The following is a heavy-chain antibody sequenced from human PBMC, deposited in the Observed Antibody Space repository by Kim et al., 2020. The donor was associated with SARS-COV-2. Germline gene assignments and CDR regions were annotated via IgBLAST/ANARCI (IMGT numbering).Heavy chain of an antibody. CDR3: ARGSSSSWYSTGYYYYYGMDV. V-gene: IGHV4-59*01. CDR2: IYYSGST. J-gene: IGHJ6*02. Sequence: SETLSLTCTVSGGSISSYYWSWIRQPPGKGLEWIGYIYYSGSTNYNPSLKSRVTISVDTSKNQFSLKLSPVTAADTAVYYCARGSSSSWYSTGYYYYYGMDVWGQGTTVTVSS. CDR1: GGSISSYY. D-gene: IGHD6-13*01.